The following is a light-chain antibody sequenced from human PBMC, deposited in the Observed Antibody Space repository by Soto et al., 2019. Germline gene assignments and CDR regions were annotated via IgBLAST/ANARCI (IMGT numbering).Light chain of an antibody. CDR2: GAS. J-gene: IGKJ5*01. CDR3: QQRDKWPIT. V-gene: IGKV3-11*01. CDR1: QSVGTY. Sequence: VVFTQSPATLSLSPGERATLSCRASQSVGTYLAWYQQKPGQAPGLLIYGASNRATGIPARFSGSGSGTDFTLTISSLEPEDFALYYCQQRDKWPITFGQGTRLEIK.